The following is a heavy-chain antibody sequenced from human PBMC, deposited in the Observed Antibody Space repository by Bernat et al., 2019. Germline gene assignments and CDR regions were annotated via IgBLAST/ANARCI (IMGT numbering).Heavy chain of an antibody. V-gene: IGHV3-64*01. CDR2: ISSNGGST. Sequence: EVQLVESGGGLVQPGGSLRLSCAASGFTFSSYAMHWVRQAPGKGLEYVSAISSNGGSTYYANSVKGRFTISRDNSKNTLYLQMGSLRAEDMAVYYCARGVTVKTNWFDPWGQGTLVTVSS. CDR1: GFTFSSYA. D-gene: IGHD4-4*01. J-gene: IGHJ5*02. CDR3: ARGVTVKTNWFDP.